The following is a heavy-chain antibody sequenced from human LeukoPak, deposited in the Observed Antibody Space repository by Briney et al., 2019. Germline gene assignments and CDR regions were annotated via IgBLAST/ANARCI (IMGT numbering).Heavy chain of an antibody. CDR1: GGSISSGDYY. CDR3: AREALPRHFDY. CDR2: IYHSGST. J-gene: IGHJ4*02. V-gene: IGHV4-30-2*01. Sequence: PSQTLSLTCTVSGGSISSGDYYWSWIRQPPGKGLEWIGYIYHSGSTYYNPSLKSRVTISVDRSKNQFSLKLSSVTAADTAVYYCAREALPRHFDYWGREPWSPSPQ.